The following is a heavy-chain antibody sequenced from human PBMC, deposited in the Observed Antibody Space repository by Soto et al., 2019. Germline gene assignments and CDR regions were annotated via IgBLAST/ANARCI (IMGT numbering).Heavy chain of an antibody. V-gene: IGHV4-34*01. Sequence: SETLSLTCAVYGGSFSGYYWSWIRQPPGKGLEWIGEINHSGSTNYNPSLKSRVTISVDTSKNQFSLKLSSVTAADTAVYYCARSTRAIAVAGTFHYYYYYGMDVWGQGTTVTVSS. CDR3: ARSTRAIAVAGTFHYYYYYGMDV. D-gene: IGHD6-19*01. J-gene: IGHJ6*02. CDR1: GGSFSGYY. CDR2: INHSGST.